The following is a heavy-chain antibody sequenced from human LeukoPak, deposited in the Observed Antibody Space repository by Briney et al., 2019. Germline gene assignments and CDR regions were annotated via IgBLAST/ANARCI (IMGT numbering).Heavy chain of an antibody. D-gene: IGHD3-22*01. Sequence: PGGSLRLSCAASGFTFRSYTMNWVRQAPGKGLEWEAVISYDGSNKYYADSVKGRFTISRDNSKNTLYLQMNSLRAEDTAVYYCAREEANYYDSSGKGPVFDYWGQGTLVTVSS. CDR2: ISYDGSNK. V-gene: IGHV3-30*04. CDR3: AREEANYYDSSGKGPVFDY. J-gene: IGHJ4*02. CDR1: GFTFRSYT.